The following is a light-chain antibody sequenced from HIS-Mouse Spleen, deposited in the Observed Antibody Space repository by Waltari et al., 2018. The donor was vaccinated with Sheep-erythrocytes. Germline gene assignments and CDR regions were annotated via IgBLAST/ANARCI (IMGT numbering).Light chain of an antibody. Sequence: AIRMTQSPSSFSASTGDRVTITCRASQGISSYLAWYQQKPGKAPKLLIYAASTLQSGVPSRFSGSGSGTDFTLTISCLQSEDFATYYCQQSYSTPQFTFGPGTKVDIK. CDR2: AAS. CDR3: QQSYSTPQFT. V-gene: IGKV1-8*01. J-gene: IGKJ3*01. CDR1: QGISSY.